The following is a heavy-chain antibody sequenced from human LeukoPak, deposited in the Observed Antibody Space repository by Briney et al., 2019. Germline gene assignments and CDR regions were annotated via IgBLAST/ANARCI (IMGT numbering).Heavy chain of an antibody. CDR2: IYSGGST. J-gene: IGHJ4*02. CDR1: GFTVSSNY. D-gene: IGHD3-10*01. V-gene: IGHV3-53*01. CDR3: ARALYFYGSGDDY. Sequence: GGSLRLSCAASGFTVSSNYMSWVRQAPGKGLEWVSVIYSGGSTYYADSVKGRFTISRDNSKNTLYLQMNSLRAEDTAVYYCARALYFYGSGDDYWGQGTLVTVSS.